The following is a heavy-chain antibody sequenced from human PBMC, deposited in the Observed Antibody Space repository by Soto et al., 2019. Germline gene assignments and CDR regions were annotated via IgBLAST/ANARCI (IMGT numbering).Heavy chain of an antibody. J-gene: IGHJ3*02. Sequence: EASVKDSCMASGYTFTGYGVSWVRQAPGQGLEWMGWIDAYNANTNDAQKLQGRVTMTTDTSTSTAYMELRSLRSDDSAVYYCARNPRPTIFGVVIKSFAAFDICGQGTMVTLS. D-gene: IGHD3-3*01. V-gene: IGHV1-18*01. CDR2: IDAYNANT. CDR3: ARNPRPTIFGVVIKSFAAFDI. CDR1: GYTFTGYG.